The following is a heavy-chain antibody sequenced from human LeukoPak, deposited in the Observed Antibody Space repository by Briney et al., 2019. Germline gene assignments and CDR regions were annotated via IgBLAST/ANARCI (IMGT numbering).Heavy chain of an antibody. CDR1: GFSFSYFW. D-gene: IGHD1-26*01. V-gene: IGHV3-74*01. CDR2: INRDGSGT. Sequence: PGGSLRLSCAASGFSFSYFWMHWVRQAPGKGLVWVSRINRDGSGTSYADSVKGRFTISRDNAKNTLSLQMDSLRDEDTAVYYCTRELEYRGSPDDAFDIWGQGTMVTVSS. CDR3: TRELEYRGSPDDAFDI. J-gene: IGHJ3*02.